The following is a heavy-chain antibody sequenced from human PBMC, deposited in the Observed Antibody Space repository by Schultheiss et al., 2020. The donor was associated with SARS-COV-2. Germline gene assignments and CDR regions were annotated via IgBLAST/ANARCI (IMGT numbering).Heavy chain of an antibody. D-gene: IGHD2-15*01. CDR3: AREGAHCDIATCYRWLDP. V-gene: IGHV4-4*07. J-gene: IGHJ5*02. CDR1: GGSISSYY. CDR2: IDTSGST. Sequence: SETLSLTCTVSGGSISSYYWTWIRQPAGKGLEWIGRIDTSGSTNYNPSLESRVTMSIDTSNNQFSLKLTSVTAADTAVYYCAREGAHCDIATCYRWLDPWGQGTLVTVAS.